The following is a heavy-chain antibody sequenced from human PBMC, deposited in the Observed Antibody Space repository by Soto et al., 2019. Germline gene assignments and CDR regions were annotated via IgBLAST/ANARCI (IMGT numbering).Heavy chain of an antibody. Sequence: KPSETLSLTCTVSGGSIITYYWSWIRQSPGKGLEWIGYVHHSGSTLYNPSLKNRATVSLDRPNNQFSLKVTSVTAADTAIYYCAREVRNSNGWYWDNWGQGTLVTVYS. D-gene: IGHD6-19*01. CDR1: GGSIITYY. V-gene: IGHV4-59*01. CDR2: VHHSGST. CDR3: AREVRNSNGWYWDN. J-gene: IGHJ4*02.